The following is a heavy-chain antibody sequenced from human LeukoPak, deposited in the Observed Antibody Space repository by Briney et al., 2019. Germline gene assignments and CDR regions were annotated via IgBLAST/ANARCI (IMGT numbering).Heavy chain of an antibody. J-gene: IGHJ4*02. V-gene: IGHV3-9*01. CDR3: AKASLGYCSGGSCFFDY. D-gene: IGHD2-15*01. CDR2: ISWNSGSI. Sequence: PGGSLRLSCAASGFTFDDYAMHWVRQAPGKGLEWGSGISWNSGSIGNADSVKGRFTISRDNAKNSLYLQMNSLRAEDTALYYCAKASLGYCSGGSCFFDYWGQGTLVTVSS. CDR1: GFTFDDYA.